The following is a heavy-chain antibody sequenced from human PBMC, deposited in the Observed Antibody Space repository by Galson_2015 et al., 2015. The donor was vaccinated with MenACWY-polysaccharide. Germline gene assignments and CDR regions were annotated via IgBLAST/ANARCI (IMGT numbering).Heavy chain of an antibody. Sequence: SVKVSCKASGYTFTGYYMHWVRQAPGQGLEWMGWINPNSGGTNYAQKLQGRVTMTRDTSISTAYMELSRLRSDDTAVYYCARTIRGPNCSGGSCYNWYFDLWGRGTLVTVSS. J-gene: IGHJ2*01. CDR2: INPNSGGT. V-gene: IGHV1-2*02. D-gene: IGHD2-15*01. CDR1: GYTFTGYY. CDR3: ARTIRGPNCSGGSCYNWYFDL.